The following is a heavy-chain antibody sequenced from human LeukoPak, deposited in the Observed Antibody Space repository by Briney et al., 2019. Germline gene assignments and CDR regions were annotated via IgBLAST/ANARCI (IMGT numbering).Heavy chain of an antibody. Sequence: SETLSLTCTVSGGSISSSSHYWGWIRQPPGKGLEWIGSIYYSGSTYYNPSLKSRVTISVDTSKNQFSLKLSSVTAADTAVYYCARVDWYYDYVWGSYRPYYFDYWGQGTLVTVSS. V-gene: IGHV4-39*07. D-gene: IGHD3-16*02. CDR1: GGSISSSSHY. CDR2: IYYSGST. J-gene: IGHJ4*02. CDR3: ARVDWYYDYVWGSYRPYYFDY.